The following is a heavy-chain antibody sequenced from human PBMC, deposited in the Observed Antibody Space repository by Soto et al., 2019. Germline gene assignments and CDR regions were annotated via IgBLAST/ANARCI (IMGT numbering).Heavy chain of an antibody. CDR2: IIPIFGTA. CDR3: ARVGCSGGSSYLASSYGMDV. J-gene: IGHJ6*01. D-gene: IGHD2-15*01. Sequence: QVQLVQSGAEVKKPGSSVKVSCKASGGTFSSYAISWVRQAPGQGLEWMGGIIPIFGTANYAQKFQGRVTIPADESTSTAYMELSSLGSEDTAVYSGARVGCSGGSSYLASSYGMDVWGKGPRSPSPQ. V-gene: IGHV1-69*01. CDR1: GGTFSSYA.